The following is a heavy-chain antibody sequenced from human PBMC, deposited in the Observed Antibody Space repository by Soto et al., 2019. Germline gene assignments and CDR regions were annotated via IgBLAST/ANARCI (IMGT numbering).Heavy chain of an antibody. Sequence: GGSLRLSCAASGFTFSGSAMHWVRQASGKGLEWVGRIRSKANSYATAYAASVKGRFTISRDDSKNTAYLQMNSLKTEDTAVYYCTSRRYIQTTRPAFDIWGQGTMVTVPS. CDR1: GFTFSGSA. CDR2: IRSKANSYAT. CDR3: TSRRYIQTTRPAFDI. D-gene: IGHD2-2*02. V-gene: IGHV3-73*01. J-gene: IGHJ3*02.